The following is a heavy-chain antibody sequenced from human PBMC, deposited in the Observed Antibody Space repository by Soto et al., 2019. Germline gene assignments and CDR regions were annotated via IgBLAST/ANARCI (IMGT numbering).Heavy chain of an antibody. V-gene: IGHV4-34*01. J-gene: IGHJ6*02. D-gene: IGHD3-3*01. CDR1: GGSFSGYD. CDR3: GRSGCYYDFWSGYYFAGGMDV. Sequence: SETLSLTCAVYGGSFSGYDCSWIRQPPWKGLEWIGEINHSGSTNYNPSLKSRVTISVDTSKNQFSLKLSSVTAADTAAYYCGRSGCYYDFWSGYYFAGGMDVWGQGTT. CDR2: INHSGST.